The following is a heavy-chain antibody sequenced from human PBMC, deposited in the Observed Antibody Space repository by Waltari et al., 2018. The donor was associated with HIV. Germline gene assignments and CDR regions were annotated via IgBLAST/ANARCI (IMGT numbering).Heavy chain of an antibody. D-gene: IGHD6-6*01. V-gene: IGHV3-74*01. CDR3: VRAGRSSDGFDV. J-gene: IGHJ3*01. CDR1: GFTSSRYW. CDR2: IESDGAST. Sequence: EVQLVESGGGLVQPGGSLRLSCGASGFTSSRYWMHWVRQAPGKGLVWVSCIESDGASTNYADSVKGRVTISRDNAKNTLSLQMNSLSVEDTAVYYCVRAGRSSDGFDVWGQGTMVTVSS.